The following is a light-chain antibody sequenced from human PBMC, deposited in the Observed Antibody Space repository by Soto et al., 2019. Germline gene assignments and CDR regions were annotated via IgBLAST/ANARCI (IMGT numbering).Light chain of an antibody. V-gene: IGKV3D-15*01. CDR2: GAS. Sequence: EIVIPQSRGPLSVSPGERATLSCRASQSVSSSLAWYQQKPGQAPRLLMYGASTRATGTPARFSGSGSGTEFTLTISSLQSEDLSVHYIQPECSCPLSFSAGTKVDIK. CDR3: QPECSCPLS. J-gene: IGKJ4*01. CDR1: QSVSSS.